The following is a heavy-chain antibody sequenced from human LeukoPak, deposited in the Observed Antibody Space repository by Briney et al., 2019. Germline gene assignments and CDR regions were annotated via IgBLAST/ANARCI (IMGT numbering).Heavy chain of an antibody. CDR2: IYYSGST. CDR1: GGSISSSSYS. Sequence: SETLSLTCTVSGGSISSSSYSWGWIRQPPGKGLEWIGSIYYSGSTYYNPSLKSRVTISVDTSKNQFSLKLSSVTAADTAVYYCAILTYYDFWSGQVYYFDYWGQGTLVTVSS. D-gene: IGHD3-3*01. CDR3: AILTYYDFWSGQVYYFDY. V-gene: IGHV4-39*01. J-gene: IGHJ4*02.